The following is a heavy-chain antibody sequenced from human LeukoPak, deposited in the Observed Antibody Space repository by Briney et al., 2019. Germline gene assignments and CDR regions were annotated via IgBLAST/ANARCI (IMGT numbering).Heavy chain of an antibody. Sequence: GGSLRLSCAASGFTLSNYWMHWVRQAPGKGLVWVPRINADGSSASYADSVQGRFTISRDNSKSTLCLQMNSLRAEDTAVYYCAKQLGYCSDGSCYFPYWGQGTLVTVSS. D-gene: IGHD2-15*01. CDR1: GFTLSNYW. J-gene: IGHJ4*02. CDR3: AKQLGYCSDGSCYFPY. V-gene: IGHV3-74*01. CDR2: INADGSSA.